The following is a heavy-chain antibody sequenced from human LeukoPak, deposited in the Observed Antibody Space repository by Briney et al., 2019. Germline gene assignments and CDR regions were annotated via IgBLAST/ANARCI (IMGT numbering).Heavy chain of an antibody. CDR1: GGSISSGGYY. V-gene: IGHV4-31*03. CDR2: IYYSGST. D-gene: IGHD6-19*01. J-gene: IGHJ5*02. Sequence: SETLSLTCTVSGGSISSGGYYWSWIRQHPGKGLEWIGYIYYSGSTYYNPSLKSRVTISVDTSKNQFSLKLSSVTAADTAVYYCASTTYSSGWYEGDNWFDPRGQGTLVTVSS. CDR3: ASTTYSSGWYEGDNWFDP.